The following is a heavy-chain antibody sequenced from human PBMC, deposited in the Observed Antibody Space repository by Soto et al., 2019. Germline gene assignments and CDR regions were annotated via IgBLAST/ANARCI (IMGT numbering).Heavy chain of an antibody. Sequence: GSLRLSCVASGFTVSSNYMSWVRQAPGEGLEWVSVIFSGGSTNYADSVKGRFTISRDNSKNTLYLQMNSLRAEDTAVYYCATRVTAGYWGQGTLVTVSS. V-gene: IGHV3-66*01. CDR1: GFTVSSNY. CDR2: IFSGGST. D-gene: IGHD2-21*02. J-gene: IGHJ4*02. CDR3: ATRVTAGY.